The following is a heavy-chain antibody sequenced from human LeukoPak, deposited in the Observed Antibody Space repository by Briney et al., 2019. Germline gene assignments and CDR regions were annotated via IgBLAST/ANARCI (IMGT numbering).Heavy chain of an antibody. Sequence: ASVKVSCKASGYTFTSYGISWVRQAPGQGLEWMGWMNPNSGNTGYAQKFQGRVAMTRNTSISTAYMELSSLRSEDTAVYYCARVGTPYYDFWSGYDDYWGQGTLVTVSS. V-gene: IGHV1-8*02. CDR2: MNPNSGNT. CDR3: ARVGTPYYDFWSGYDDY. D-gene: IGHD3-3*01. J-gene: IGHJ4*02. CDR1: GYTFTSYG.